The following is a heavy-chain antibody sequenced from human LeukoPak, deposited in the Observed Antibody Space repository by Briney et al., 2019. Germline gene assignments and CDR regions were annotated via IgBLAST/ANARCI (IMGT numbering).Heavy chain of an antibody. Sequence: PGGSLRLSCAASGFTFSSYSMNWVRQAPGKGLEWVSSISSSSSYIYYADSVKGRFTISRDNAKNSLYLQMNSLRAEDTAVYYCARDRYGDYGNWFDPWGQGTLVTVSS. CDR2: ISSSSSYI. D-gene: IGHD4-17*01. J-gene: IGHJ5*02. CDR1: GFTFSSYS. CDR3: ARDRYGDYGNWFDP. V-gene: IGHV3-21*01.